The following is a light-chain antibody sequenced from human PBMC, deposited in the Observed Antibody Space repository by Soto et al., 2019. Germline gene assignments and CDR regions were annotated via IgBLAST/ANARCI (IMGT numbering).Light chain of an antibody. J-gene: IGKJ4*01. CDR1: QSVSIY. Sequence: EIVLTQSPATLSLSPGERATLSCRASQSVSIYLAWYQQKPGQAPRLLIYDASNRASGIPARFSGSGSGTDFTLTISSLEPEDFAVYSCQQRSNWPRLTFGGGTKVDIK. CDR2: DAS. V-gene: IGKV3-11*01. CDR3: QQRSNWPRLT.